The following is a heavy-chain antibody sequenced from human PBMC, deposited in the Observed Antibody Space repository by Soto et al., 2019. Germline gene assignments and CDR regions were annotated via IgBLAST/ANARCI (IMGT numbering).Heavy chain of an antibody. V-gene: IGHV4-4*02. CDR2: IFHDGTA. J-gene: IGHJ5*02. CDR1: GVSISSGNW. Sequence: SETLSLTCAVSGVSISSGNWWTWVRQTPQRGLEYIGEIFHDGTANYYPSFERRVAISVDTSKNQFSLKLTSVTAADTAIYFCARLVYDTRLNYMYFDPWGQGTLVTVSS. CDR3: ARLVYDTRLNYMYFDP. D-gene: IGHD2-8*01.